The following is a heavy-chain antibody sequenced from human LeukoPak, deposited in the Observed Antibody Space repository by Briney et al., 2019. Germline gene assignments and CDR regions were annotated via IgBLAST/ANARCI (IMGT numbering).Heavy chain of an antibody. Sequence: PGGSLRLSCAASGFTFSSYAMSWVRQAPGKGLEWVSAISDSGGYTYYADSVKGRFTISRDNSKNTLYLQMNSLRAEDTAVYYCAIGYGSGRPGNWFDRWGQGTLVTVSS. CDR3: AIGYGSGRPGNWFDR. V-gene: IGHV3-23*01. J-gene: IGHJ5*02. CDR1: GFTFSSYA. CDR2: ISDSGGYT. D-gene: IGHD3-10*01.